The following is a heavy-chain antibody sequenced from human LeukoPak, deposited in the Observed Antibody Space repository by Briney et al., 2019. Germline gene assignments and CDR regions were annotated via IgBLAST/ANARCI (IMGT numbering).Heavy chain of an antibody. Sequence: SETLSLTCAVSGGSLSSRGYYWGWIRQPPGKGREWIGSIYYSGSTYYNPSLKSRVTISVDTSKNQFSLKLSSVTAADTAVYYCATYSSTVPGWGQGTLVTVSS. D-gene: IGHD2-2*01. CDR2: IYYSGST. CDR3: ATYSSTVPG. CDR1: GGSLSSRGYY. V-gene: IGHV4-39*07. J-gene: IGHJ4*02.